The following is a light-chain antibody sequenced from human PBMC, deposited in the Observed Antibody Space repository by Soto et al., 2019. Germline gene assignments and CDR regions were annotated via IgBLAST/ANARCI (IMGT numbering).Light chain of an antibody. CDR2: YIS. J-gene: IGKJ5*01. CDR1: QSAGNF. CDR3: QQHNQWPIT. Sequence: EIRMTQSPATLSVSTGETASLSCRASQSAGNFLAWYQQKPGQAPRLLIYYISTRATGIPARFSGSGSGTEFTLTINSLQSEDSAVYYCQQHNQWPITFGQGTRLAIK. V-gene: IGKV3D-15*01.